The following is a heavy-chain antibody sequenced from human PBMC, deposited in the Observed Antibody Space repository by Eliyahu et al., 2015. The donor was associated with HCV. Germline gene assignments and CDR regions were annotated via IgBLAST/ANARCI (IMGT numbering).Heavy chain of an antibody. J-gene: IGHJ6*02. CDR3: AKYTPTWGSYRYSGLDV. Sequence: VQPGESLRLSCAASGFTFSSYAMNWVRQTPGKGLEWVAAISGGGDYTYYADSVKGRFTISRDNSKNTLYLQMNSLRAEDTAVYYCAKYTPTWGSYRYSGLDVWGQGTSVTVSS. D-gene: IGHD2/OR15-2a*01. CDR1: GFTFSSYA. V-gene: IGHV3-23*01. CDR2: ISGGGDYT.